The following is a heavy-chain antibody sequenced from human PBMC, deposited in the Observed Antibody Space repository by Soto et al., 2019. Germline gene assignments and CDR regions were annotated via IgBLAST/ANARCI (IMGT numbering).Heavy chain of an antibody. Sequence: GGSLRLSCAASGFTFSSYGMHWVRQAPGKGLEWVAVIWYDGSNKYYADSVKGRFTISRDNSKNTLYLQMNSLRAEDTAVYYCARDLEDYYDDYYMDVWGKGTTVTVSS. V-gene: IGHV3-33*01. CDR2: IWYDGSNK. CDR3: ARDLEDYYDDYYMDV. J-gene: IGHJ6*03. D-gene: IGHD3-22*01. CDR1: GFTFSSYG.